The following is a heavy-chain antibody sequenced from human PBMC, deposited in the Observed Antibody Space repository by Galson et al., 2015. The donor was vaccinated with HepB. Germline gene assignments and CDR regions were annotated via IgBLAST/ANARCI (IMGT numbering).Heavy chain of an antibody. D-gene: IGHD3-3*01. CDR2: ISYDESIK. J-gene: IGHJ2*01. V-gene: IGHV3-30-3*01. CDR1: GFTFTSYA. CDR3: ARDSGESVFGVVIRWYFDL. Sequence: SLRLSCAASGFTFTSYAMHWVRQAPGKGLEWVAVISYDESIKYYADSVKGRFTISRDNSKNTMIVQMNSLRPEDTAVYYCARDSGESVFGVVIRWYFDLWGRGTLVTVSS.